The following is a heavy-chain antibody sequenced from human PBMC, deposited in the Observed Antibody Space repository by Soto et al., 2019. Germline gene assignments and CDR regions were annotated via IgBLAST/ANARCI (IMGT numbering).Heavy chain of an antibody. CDR3: ARDRTTVTTLDPVDY. CDR1: GFTFSSYS. CDR2: ISSSSSYI. V-gene: IGHV3-21*01. J-gene: IGHJ4*02. D-gene: IGHD4-17*01. Sequence: GGSLRLSCAASGFTFSSYSMNWVRQAPGKGLEWVSSISSSSSYIYYADSVKGRFTISRDNAKNSLYLQMNSLRAEDTAVYYCARDRTTVTTLDPVDYWGQGTLVTVSS.